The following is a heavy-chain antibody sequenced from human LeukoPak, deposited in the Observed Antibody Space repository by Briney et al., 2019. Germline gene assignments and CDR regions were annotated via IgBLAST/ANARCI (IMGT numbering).Heavy chain of an antibody. J-gene: IGHJ4*02. CDR3: AKLLGTATRYDS. V-gene: IGHV3-7*01. D-gene: IGHD1-1*01. Sequence: GGSLRLSCAASGFIFSNNWMSWVRQAPGKGLEWVASINPDGSAKYHVDSVKGRFTISRVNAKKSLSLQMDALRAEDTAVYFCAKLLGTATRYDSWGLGTLVMVSS. CDR2: INPDGSAK. CDR1: GFIFSNNW.